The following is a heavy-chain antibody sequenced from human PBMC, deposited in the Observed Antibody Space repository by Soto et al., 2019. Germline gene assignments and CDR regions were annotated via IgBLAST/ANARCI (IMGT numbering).Heavy chain of an antibody. V-gene: IGHV3-30-3*01. CDR3: GRGRQSVNTEIDN. Sequence: QVQLVESGGGVVQPGRSLRLSCAASECTLSRNSLHWVRQAPGKGLEWVAVISYDGSKKYYADSVKGRFTVSRDNSKNMLYLQMNSLRPEDTAVYFCGRGRQSVNTEIDNWGQGALVTVSS. CDR2: ISYDGSKK. J-gene: IGHJ4*02. CDR1: ECTLSRNS. D-gene: IGHD4-17*01.